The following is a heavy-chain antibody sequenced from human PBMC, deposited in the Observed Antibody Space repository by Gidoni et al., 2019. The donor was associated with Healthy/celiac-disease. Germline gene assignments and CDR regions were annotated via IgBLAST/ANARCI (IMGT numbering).Heavy chain of an antibody. D-gene: IGHD3-22*01. V-gene: IGHV1-46*03. Sequence: QVQLVQSGAEVKKPGASVKVSCKASGYTFTRYYMHWVRQAPGQGLEWMGIINPSGGSTSYAQKFQGRVTMTRDTSTSTVYMELSSLRSEDTAVYYCARPTYYYDSSGYYYFDYWGQGTLVTVSS. CDR1: GYTFTRYY. CDR2: INPSGGST. J-gene: IGHJ4*02. CDR3: ARPTYYYDSSGYYYFDY.